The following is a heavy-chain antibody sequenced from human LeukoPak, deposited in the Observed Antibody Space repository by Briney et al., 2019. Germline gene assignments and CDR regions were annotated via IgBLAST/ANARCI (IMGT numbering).Heavy chain of an antibody. CDR3: ARGDDIAGTSTAEYFYYYFGMDV. Sequence: GASVKVSCKASGYTFSSYYVHWVRQAPGQGLEWMGMITPSGGSTNYAQKFQGRVTVTRDTSTSTVYMELSSLRSEDTAVYYCARGDDIAGTSTAEYFYYYFGMDVWGQGTTVTVSS. D-gene: IGHD1-26*01. J-gene: IGHJ6*02. CDR1: GYTFSSYY. CDR2: ITPSGGST. V-gene: IGHV1-46*01.